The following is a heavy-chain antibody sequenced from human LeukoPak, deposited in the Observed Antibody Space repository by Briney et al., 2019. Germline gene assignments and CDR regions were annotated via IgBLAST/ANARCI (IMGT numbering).Heavy chain of an antibody. V-gene: IGHV1-69*13. J-gene: IGHJ4*02. CDR1: GGTFSSYA. CDR3: ARGGLRVRYFDWLFDY. CDR2: IIPIFGTA. D-gene: IGHD3-9*01. Sequence: ASVKVSCKASGGTFSSYAISWVRQAPGQGLEWMGGIIPIFGTANYAQKFQGRVTITADESTSTAYMELSSLRSEDTAVYYCARGGLRVRYFDWLFDYWGQGTLVTVSS.